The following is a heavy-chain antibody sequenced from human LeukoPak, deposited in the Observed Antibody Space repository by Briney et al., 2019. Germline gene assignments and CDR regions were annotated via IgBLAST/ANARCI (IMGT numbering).Heavy chain of an antibody. CDR1: GFTFSSYS. V-gene: IGHV3-21*01. J-gene: IGHJ4*02. Sequence: GGSLRLSCAASGFTFSSYSMNWVRQAPGKGLEWVSSISSSSSYIYYADSVKGRFTISSDNAKNSLYLQMNSLRAEDTAVYYCARGSYGIVGATALDYWGQGTLVTVSS. D-gene: IGHD1-26*01. CDR2: ISSSSSYI. CDR3: ARGSYGIVGATALDY.